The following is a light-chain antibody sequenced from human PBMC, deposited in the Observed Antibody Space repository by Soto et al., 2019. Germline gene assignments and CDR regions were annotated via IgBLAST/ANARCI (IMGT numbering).Light chain of an antibody. CDR2: DAS. CDR1: QSVSSY. J-gene: IGKJ1*01. V-gene: IGKV3-20*01. Sequence: EIVLTQSPGTLSLSPGERATLSCRASQSVSSYLAWYQQKPGQAPRLLIYDASNRATGIPDRFSGSGSGTDFTLTISRLEPEDFAVYYCHQYGSSPSTVGQGTKGDIK. CDR3: HQYGSSPST.